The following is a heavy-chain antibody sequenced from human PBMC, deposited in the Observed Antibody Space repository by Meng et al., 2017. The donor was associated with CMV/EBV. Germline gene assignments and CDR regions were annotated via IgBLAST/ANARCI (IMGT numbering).Heavy chain of an antibody. D-gene: IGHD4-23*01. V-gene: IGHV4-34*01. J-gene: IGHJ6*02. Sequence: GSLRLSCAVYGGSFSGYYWSWIRQPPGKGLEWIGEINHSGRTNYNPSLKSRVTISVDTSKNQFSLKLSSVTAADTAVYYCASRKWVTVTLYYYYGMDVWGQGTTVTVSS. CDR3: ASRKWVTVTLYYYYGMDV. CDR2: INHSGRT. CDR1: GGSFSGYY.